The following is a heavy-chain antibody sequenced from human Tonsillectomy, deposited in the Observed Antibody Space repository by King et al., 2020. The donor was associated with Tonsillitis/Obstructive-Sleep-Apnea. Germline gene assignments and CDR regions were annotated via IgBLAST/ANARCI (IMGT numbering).Heavy chain of an antibody. CDR3: AKGRTFYYYYMDV. J-gene: IGHJ6*03. V-gene: IGHV3-43*01. CDR2: ITGGGGTT. D-gene: IGHD3-16*01. Sequence: VQLVESGGVVVQPGGSLRLSCAASGFTFDDYSMNWVRQAPGKGLEWVSLITGGGGTTYYADSVKGRFTISRDNSKNSLYLQMNSLRSEDTALYYCAKGRTFYYYYMDVWGKGTTVTVSS. CDR1: GFTFDDYS.